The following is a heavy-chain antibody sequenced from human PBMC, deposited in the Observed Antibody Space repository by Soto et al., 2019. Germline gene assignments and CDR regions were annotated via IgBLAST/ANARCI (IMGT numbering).Heavy chain of an antibody. Sequence: QVHLQESGPGLVEPSGTLSLTCAVSSGSISSSNWWSWVRQPPDKGLEWIGQIYHSGSTNYSPSLKSRVTISVDTSKNQLSLDLTSVTAADTAVYYCARAVTGINCFDHWGQGTLVTVSS. D-gene: IGHD6-19*01. CDR2: IYHSGST. V-gene: IGHV4-4*02. J-gene: IGHJ4*02. CDR3: ARAVTGINCFDH. CDR1: SGSISSSNW.